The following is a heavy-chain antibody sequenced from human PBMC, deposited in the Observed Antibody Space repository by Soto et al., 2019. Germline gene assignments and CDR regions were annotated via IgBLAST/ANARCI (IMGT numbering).Heavy chain of an antibody. J-gene: IGHJ6*02. CDR3: ARGAFCGGAPGCRDMDV. Sequence: QIQLVQSGGEVKKPGASVKVSCKSSGYKFISHSITWVRQAPGLGLEWMGRISAYNGNTNYAQKLQGRVTMTTDTSTNTAYMELRSLRSDDTAVYYCARGAFCGGAPGCRDMDVWGQGNTVTVS. V-gene: IGHV1-18*01. D-gene: IGHD2-21*01. CDR2: ISAYNGNT. CDR1: GYKFISHS.